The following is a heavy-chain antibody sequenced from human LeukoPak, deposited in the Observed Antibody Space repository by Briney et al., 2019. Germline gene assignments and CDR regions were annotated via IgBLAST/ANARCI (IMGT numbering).Heavy chain of an antibody. CDR3: ARALGEDGYNTGGIDY. V-gene: IGHV3-21*01. CDR1: GFTFSSHG. Sequence: GGSLRLSCAASGFTFSSHGMHWVRQAPGKGLEWVSSISSSSSYIYYADSVKGRFTISRDNAKNSLYLQMNSLRAEDTAVYYWARALGEDGYNTGGIDYWGQETLVTVSS. D-gene: IGHD5-24*01. CDR2: ISSSSSYI. J-gene: IGHJ4*02.